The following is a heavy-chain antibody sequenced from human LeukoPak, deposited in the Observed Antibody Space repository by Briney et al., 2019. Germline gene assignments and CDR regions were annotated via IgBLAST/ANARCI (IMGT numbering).Heavy chain of an antibody. CDR3: AKPYLTGDAFDI. CDR1: GFTFDDYA. D-gene: IGHD1-14*01. V-gene: IGHV3-43D*04. J-gene: IGHJ3*02. Sequence: GGSLRLSXAASGFTFDDYAMHWVRQAPGKGLEWVSLISWDGGSTYYADSVKGRFTISRDNSKNSLYLQMNSLRAEDTALYYCAKPYLTGDAFDIWGQGTMVTVSS. CDR2: ISWDGGST.